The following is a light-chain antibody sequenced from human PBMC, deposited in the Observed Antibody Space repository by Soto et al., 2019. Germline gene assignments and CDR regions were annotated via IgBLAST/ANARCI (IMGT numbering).Light chain of an antibody. CDR2: LEGSGSY. CDR3: ETWDSNTHTV. J-gene: IGLJ3*02. Sequence: QPVLTQSSSASASLGSSVKLTCTLSSGHSSYIIAWHQQQPGKAPRYLMKLEGSGSYNKGSGVPDRFSGSSSGADRYLTISNLQFEDEVDYYCETWDSNTHTVFGGGTKLTVL. V-gene: IGLV4-60*02. CDR1: SGHSSYI.